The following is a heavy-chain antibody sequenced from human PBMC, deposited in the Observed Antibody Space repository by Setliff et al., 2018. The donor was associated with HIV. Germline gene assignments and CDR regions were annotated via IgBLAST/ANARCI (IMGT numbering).Heavy chain of an antibody. J-gene: IGHJ6*02. CDR2: INPNNNST. CDR3: ARGSDSGSYSYYYGMDV. CDR1: GYTATSYY. Sequence: ASVKVSCKASGYTATSYYMHWGRQAPGQGLEWMGIINPNNNSTAYPQKFQGRVTMTWDTSTTTVYMELRSLRSEDTAVYYCARGSDSGSYSYYYGMDVWGQGTTVTVSS. D-gene: IGHD3-16*01. V-gene: IGHV1-46*01.